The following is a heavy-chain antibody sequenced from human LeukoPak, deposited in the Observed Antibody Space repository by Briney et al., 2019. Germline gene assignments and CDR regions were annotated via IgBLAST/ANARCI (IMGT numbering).Heavy chain of an antibody. CDR3: ASNYYYDSSGTDAFDI. CDR2: INPNSGT. V-gene: IGHV1-8*03. CDR1: GYTFTSYD. Sequence: ASVKVSCKASGYTFTSYDINWVRQATGHGLEWMGWINPNSGTGYAQKFQGRVTFTADTSISTAYMELSSLRAEDTAVYYCASNYYYDSSGTDAFDIWGQGTMVTVSS. D-gene: IGHD3-22*01. J-gene: IGHJ3*02.